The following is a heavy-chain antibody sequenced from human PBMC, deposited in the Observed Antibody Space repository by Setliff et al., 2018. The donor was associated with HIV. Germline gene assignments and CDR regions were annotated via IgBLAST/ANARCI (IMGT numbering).Heavy chain of an antibody. CDR3: ARVEGATATLTD. D-gene: IGHD1-26*01. V-gene: IGHV1-69*05. CDR1: GGTFSSYA. J-gene: IGHJ4*02. Sequence: GASVKVSCKASGGTFSSYAISWVRQAPGQGLEWMGGIIPIFGTANYAQKFQGRVTITTDESTSTAYMELSSLRSEDTAVYYCARVEGATATLTDWGQGTLVTVSS. CDR2: IIPIFGTA.